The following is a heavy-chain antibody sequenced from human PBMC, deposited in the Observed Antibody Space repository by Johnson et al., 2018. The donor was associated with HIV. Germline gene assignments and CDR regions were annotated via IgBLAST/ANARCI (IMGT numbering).Heavy chain of an antibody. CDR2: ISYDGSNK. J-gene: IGHJ3*01. D-gene: IGHD4-17*01. Sequence: QVQLVESGGGVVRPGGSLRLSCVGSGFTFSSYAMHWVRQAPGKGLEWVAVISYDGSNKNYADSVKGRFTISRDNTKKSLYLQMNSLTADDTAIYYCARDATPWGGDYVGYAFDLWGQWTNVIVSS. V-gene: IGHV3-30*04. CDR1: GFTFSSYA. CDR3: ARDATPWGGDYVGYAFDL.